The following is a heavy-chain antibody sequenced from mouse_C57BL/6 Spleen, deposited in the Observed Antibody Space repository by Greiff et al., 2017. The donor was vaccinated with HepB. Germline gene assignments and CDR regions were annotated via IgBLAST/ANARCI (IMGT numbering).Heavy chain of an antibody. J-gene: IGHJ3*01. CDR1: GYTFTSYW. CDR3: AKSYYGNYAWFAY. Sequence: QVHVKQSGAELAKPGASVKLSCKASGYTFTSYWMHWVKQRPGQGLEWIGYINPSSGYTKYNQKFKDKATLTADKSSSTAYMQLSSLTYEDSAVYYCAKSYYGNYAWFAYWGQGTLVTVSA. D-gene: IGHD2-1*01. CDR2: INPSSGYT. V-gene: IGHV1-7*01.